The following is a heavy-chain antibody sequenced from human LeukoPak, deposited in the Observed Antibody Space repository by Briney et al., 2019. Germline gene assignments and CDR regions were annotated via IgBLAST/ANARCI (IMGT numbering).Heavy chain of an antibody. CDR1: GFTVSSNY. CDR3: ARGVANYYDNSGYQN. CDR2: IYSGGKT. D-gene: IGHD3-22*01. J-gene: IGHJ4*02. V-gene: IGHV3-53*01. Sequence: GGSLRLSCAASGFTVSSNYMSWVRQAPGKGLEWVSVIYSGGKTNYADSVRGRFTISRDISKNTLYLQMNSLRAEDTAVYYCARGVANYYDNSGYQNWGQGTLVTVSS.